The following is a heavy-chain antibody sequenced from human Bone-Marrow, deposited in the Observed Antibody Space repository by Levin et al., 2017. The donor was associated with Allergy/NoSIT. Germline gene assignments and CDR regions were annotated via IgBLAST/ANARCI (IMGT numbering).Heavy chain of an antibody. CDR1: GFTFGIYV. CDR3: ASYRDGPHIHFAY. CDR2: MSGTTGRT. Sequence: GGSLRLSCEASGFTFGIYVMSWVRQAPGKGLEWVSSMSGTTGRTFYANSVEGRFTISRDNSKNTVYLQMNSLRDEDTAIYYCASYRDGPHIHFAYWGQGTRVSVSS. D-gene: IGHD2-21*01. V-gene: IGHV3-23*01. J-gene: IGHJ4*02.